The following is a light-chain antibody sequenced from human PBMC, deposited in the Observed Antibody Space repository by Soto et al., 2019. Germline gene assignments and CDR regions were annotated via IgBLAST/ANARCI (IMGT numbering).Light chain of an antibody. CDR1: ESINPN. V-gene: IGKV3-15*01. CDR2: GAS. J-gene: IGKJ4*01. Sequence: ETVMTQSPATLSVSPGQGATLSCRATESINPNLAWYQQKPGQAPRLLIHGASYRATGIPDRFSGRGSGTEFTLAISRLQSEDFAVYYCQQYNTWPLTFGGGTKVEIK. CDR3: QQYNTWPLT.